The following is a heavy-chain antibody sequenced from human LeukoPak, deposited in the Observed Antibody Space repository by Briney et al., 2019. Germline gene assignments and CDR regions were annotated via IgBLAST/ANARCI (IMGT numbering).Heavy chain of an antibody. CDR3: AREDPQTAVPEGMDV. CDR2: IYYSGTT. J-gene: IGHJ6*02. Sequence: SETLSLTCTVSGGSISYYYWSWIRQSPGKGLEWIGYIYYSGTTNYNPSLKSRVTISVDTSKNQFSLQLRSVTAADTAVYYCAREDPQTAVPEGMDVWGQGTTVTVSS. CDR1: GGSISYYY. V-gene: IGHV4-59*01. D-gene: IGHD4-17*01.